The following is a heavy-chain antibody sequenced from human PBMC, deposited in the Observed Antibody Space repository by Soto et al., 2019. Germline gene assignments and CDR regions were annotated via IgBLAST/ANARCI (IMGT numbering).Heavy chain of an antibody. CDR2: INHSGST. CDR1: GGSFSGYY. Sequence: QVQLQQWGAGLLKPSETLSLTCAVYGGSFSGYYWSWIRQPPRKGLEWDGEINHSGSTNYNPSLKSRVTISVDTSKNQFSLKLRSVTAADTAVYYCARGLCTSTSCSPPEAFDGWGQGTMVTVSS. V-gene: IGHV4-34*01. D-gene: IGHD2-2*01. J-gene: IGHJ3*01. CDR3: ARGLCTSTSCSPPEAFDG.